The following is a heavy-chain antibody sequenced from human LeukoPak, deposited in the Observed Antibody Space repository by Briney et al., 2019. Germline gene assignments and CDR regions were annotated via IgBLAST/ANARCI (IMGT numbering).Heavy chain of an antibody. CDR3: ARDVGSGYYRRDDADAFDI. CDR2: IYHSGST. J-gene: IGHJ3*02. D-gene: IGHD3-22*01. V-gene: IGHV4-30-2*01. CDR1: GGSISSGGYS. Sequence: SETLSLTCAVSGGSISSGGYSWSWIRQPPGKGLEWIGYIYHSGSTYYNPSLKSRVTISVDRSKNQFSLKLSSVTAADTAVYYCARDVGSGYYRRDDADAFDIWGQGTMVTVSS.